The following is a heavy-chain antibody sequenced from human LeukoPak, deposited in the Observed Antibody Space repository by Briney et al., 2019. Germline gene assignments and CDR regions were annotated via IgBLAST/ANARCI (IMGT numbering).Heavy chain of an antibody. CDR3: ARDHYGDYAHVPSDY. Sequence: PSETLSLTCTVSGGSISSSGYYWSWIRQPPGKGLEWIGEINHSGSTNYNPSLKSRVTISVDTSKNQFSLKLSSVTAADTAVYYCARDHYGDYAHVPSDYWGQGTLVTVSS. D-gene: IGHD4-17*01. CDR1: GGSISSSGYY. V-gene: IGHV4-39*07. CDR2: INHSGST. J-gene: IGHJ4*02.